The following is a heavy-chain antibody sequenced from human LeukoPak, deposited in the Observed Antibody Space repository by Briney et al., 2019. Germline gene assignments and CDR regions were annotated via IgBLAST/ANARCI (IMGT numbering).Heavy chain of an antibody. CDR3: ARAGRSTGLI. CDR1: GGSFSGYY. V-gene: IGHV4-34*01. CDR2: INQSGNT. D-gene: IGHD2-8*02. Sequence: PSETLSLTCTVYGGSFSGYYWSWIRQSPGKGLEWIGEINQSGNTIYSPSLKSRVTISVVASNQFSLNLHSVTAADTAVYYCARAGRSTGLIWGQGTPVTVSS. J-gene: IGHJ4*02.